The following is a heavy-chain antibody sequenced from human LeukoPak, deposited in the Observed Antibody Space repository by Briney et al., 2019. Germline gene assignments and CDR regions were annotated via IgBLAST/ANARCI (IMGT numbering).Heavy chain of an antibody. J-gene: IGHJ6*02. D-gene: IGHD2-2*01. CDR3: ASLVVPGKIYYYYYGMDV. CDR1: GGSISSSSYY. V-gene: IGHV4-39*01. CDR2: IYYSGST. Sequence: SETLSLTCTVSGGSISSSSYYWGWIRQPPGKGLEWIGSIYYSGSTYYNPSLKSRVTISVDTSKNQFSLKLSSVTAADTAVYYCASLVVPGKIYYYYYGMDVWGQGTTVTVSS.